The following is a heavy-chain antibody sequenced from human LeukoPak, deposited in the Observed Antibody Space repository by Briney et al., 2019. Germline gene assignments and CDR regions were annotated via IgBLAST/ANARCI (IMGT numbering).Heavy chain of an antibody. D-gene: IGHD5-18*01. V-gene: IGHV3-21*01. Sequence: GSLRLSCAASGFTFSSFSMNWVRQAPGKGLEWVSSISPSGSPISYADSVKGRFTISRDNTNNSLYLQMSSLRAEDTGVYYCASTPLKIQPAAWGQGTLVAVSS. CDR2: ISPSGSPI. CDR3: ASTPLKIQPAA. J-gene: IGHJ4*02. CDR1: GFTFSSFS.